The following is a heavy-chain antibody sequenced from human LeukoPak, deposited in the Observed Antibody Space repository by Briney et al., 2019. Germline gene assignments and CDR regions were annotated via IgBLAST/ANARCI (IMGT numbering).Heavy chain of an antibody. CDR1: GFTFSSYG. D-gene: IGHD3-10*01. CDR2: ISGSGGST. V-gene: IGHV3-23*01. J-gene: IGHJ4*02. Sequence: GGSLRLSCAASGFTFSSYGMSWVRQAPGKGLEWVSAISGSGGSTYYADSVKGRFTISRDNSKNTLYLQMNSLRAEDTAVYYCAKDHGRDYYGSGRYDYWGQGTLVTVSS. CDR3: AKDHGRDYYGSGRYDY.